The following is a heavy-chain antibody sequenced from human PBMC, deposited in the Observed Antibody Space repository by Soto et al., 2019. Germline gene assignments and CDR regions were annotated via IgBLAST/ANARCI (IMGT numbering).Heavy chain of an antibody. J-gene: IGHJ4*02. Sequence: ASVKVSCKASGYTFTSYAMHWVRQAPGQRLEWMGWINAGNGNTKYSQKFQGRVTITRDTSASTAYMELSSLRSEDTAVYYCARDRRLGYCSGGSCESFDYWGQGTLVTVSS. CDR2: INAGNGNT. V-gene: IGHV1-3*01. CDR1: GYTFTSYA. D-gene: IGHD2-15*01. CDR3: ARDRRLGYCSGGSCESFDY.